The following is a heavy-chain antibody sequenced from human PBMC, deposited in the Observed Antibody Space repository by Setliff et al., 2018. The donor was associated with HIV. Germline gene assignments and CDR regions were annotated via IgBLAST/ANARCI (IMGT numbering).Heavy chain of an antibody. V-gene: IGHV4-59*01. CDR1: GASISSDT. CDR3: ARGGTSSNWFDP. D-gene: IGHD1-26*01. J-gene: IGHJ5*02. Sequence: SETLSLTCIVSGASISSDTWSWIRQPPGKGLQWIGFIYNSGMINYNPSLKSRVSMSLDTSKNQFSLKLTPVTAADTAVYYCARGGTSSNWFDPWGQGTLVTVSS. CDR2: IYNSGMI.